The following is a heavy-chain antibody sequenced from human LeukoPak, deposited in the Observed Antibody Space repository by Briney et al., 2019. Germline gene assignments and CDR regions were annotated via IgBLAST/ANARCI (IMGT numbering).Heavy chain of an antibody. CDR3: ARVRTQAAAGHDY. D-gene: IGHD6-13*01. J-gene: IGHJ4*02. Sequence: ASVKVSCKASGYTFTGYYLHWVRQAPGLGLEWLGWINPKNGDIKYSQKFQGSVSMTRDTSISTAYMELTRLRSDDTAVYYCARVRTQAAAGHDYWGQGTLVTVSS. V-gene: IGHV1-2*02. CDR1: GYTFTGYY. CDR2: INPKNGDI.